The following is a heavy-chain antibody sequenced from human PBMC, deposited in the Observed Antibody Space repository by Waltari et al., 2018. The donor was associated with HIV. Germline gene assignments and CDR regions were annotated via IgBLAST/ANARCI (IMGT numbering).Heavy chain of an antibody. CDR3: ARHALRVGAAYWNFDL. D-gene: IGHD1-26*01. V-gene: IGHV4-39*01. CDR1: GGSVSSSSYF. J-gene: IGHJ2*01. CDR2: IYYTGRA. Sequence: QLQLQESGPGLVKPSETPSPTCTAAGGSVSSSSYFGGWIRQPPGKGLEWVGRIYYTGRAYYNPSLKSRVTISVATSKNQFSLKVTSVTAADTAVYYCARHALRVGAAYWNFDLWGRGTLVTVSS.